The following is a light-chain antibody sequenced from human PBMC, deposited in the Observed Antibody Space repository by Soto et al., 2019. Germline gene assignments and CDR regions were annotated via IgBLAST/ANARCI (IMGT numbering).Light chain of an antibody. V-gene: IGLV2-14*01. CDR1: SSDVGSYKS. CDR2: EVS. Sequence: QSALPQPASGSGSPGQSITVSCTGTSSDVGSYKSVSWYQQYPGKAPTLMIYEVSNRPSGVSNRFSGSKSGNTASLTISGLQAEDEADYYCSSYTSSSAFVVFGGGTKLAVL. CDR3: SSYTSSSAFVV. J-gene: IGLJ2*01.